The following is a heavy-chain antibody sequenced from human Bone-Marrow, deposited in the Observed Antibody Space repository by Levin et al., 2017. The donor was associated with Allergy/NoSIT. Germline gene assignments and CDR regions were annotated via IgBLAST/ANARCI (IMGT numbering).Heavy chain of an antibody. CDR2: IKHDGGEK. CDR3: ARIYDSTGYYSGVGAFDI. Sequence: GGSLRLSCAASVFTFDAYWMTWVRQAPGKGLEWVAKIKHDGGEKKYVDSVKGRFTIARDNAKNSLFLQMNSLRAEDTGVYYCARIYDSTGYYSGVGAFDIWGQGTMVTVSS. J-gene: IGHJ3*02. CDR1: VFTFDAYW. D-gene: IGHD3-22*01. V-gene: IGHV3-7*01.